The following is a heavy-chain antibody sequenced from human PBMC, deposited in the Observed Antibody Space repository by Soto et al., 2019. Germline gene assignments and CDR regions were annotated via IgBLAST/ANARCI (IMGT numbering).Heavy chain of an antibody. CDR2: ISGSGGSI. CDR3: AKDTGAGAAATLGSN. V-gene: IGHV3-23*01. D-gene: IGHD6-25*01. Sequence: SLRLSCTASLLTFSSYAMGWVRHTPFKGLQWVSAISGSGGSIYYADSVKGRFTISRENSRNTLYLQMNSLRADDTAVYYCAKDTGAGAAATLGSNWGQGTLVTVSS. J-gene: IGHJ4*02. CDR1: LLTFSSYA.